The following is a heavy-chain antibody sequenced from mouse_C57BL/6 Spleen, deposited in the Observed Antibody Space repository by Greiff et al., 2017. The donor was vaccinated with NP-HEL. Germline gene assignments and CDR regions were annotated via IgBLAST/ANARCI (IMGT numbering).Heavy chain of an antibody. J-gene: IGHJ1*03. Sequence: QVQLQQSGPGLVQPSQSLSITCTVSGFSLTSYGVHWVRQSPGKGLEWLGVIWRGGSTDYNAAFMSRLSITKDNSKSQVFFKMNSMQADATAIYYCAKNWGTRYFDVWGTGTTVTVSS. V-gene: IGHV2-5*01. CDR2: IWRGGST. CDR1: GFSLTSYG. CDR3: AKNWGTRYFDV. D-gene: IGHD2-14*01.